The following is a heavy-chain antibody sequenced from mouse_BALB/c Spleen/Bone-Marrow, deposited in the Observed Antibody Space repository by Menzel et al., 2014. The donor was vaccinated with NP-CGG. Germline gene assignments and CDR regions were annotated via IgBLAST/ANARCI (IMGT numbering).Heavy chain of an antibody. D-gene: IGHD2-4*01. J-gene: IGHJ4*01. V-gene: IGHV5-9-2*01. CDR2: ISGDGSYT. CDR3: TNANMSTGAIDY. Sequence: DVKLVESGGGLVKPGGSLKLSCAASGFTFSIYGMSWVRQTPQKRLEWVATISGDGSYTYYLDSVKGRFTISRDNAKKNLYLQMSSQRSENAALYYGTNANMSTGAIDYWGQGTSVTVSS. CDR1: GFTFSIYG.